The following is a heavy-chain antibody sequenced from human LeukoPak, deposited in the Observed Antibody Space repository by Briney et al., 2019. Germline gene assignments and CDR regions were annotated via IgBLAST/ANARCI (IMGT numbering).Heavy chain of an antibody. V-gene: IGHV1-18*01. CDR1: GYTFASYG. Sequence: ASVKVSCKASGYTFASYGISWARQAPGQGLEWMGWISAYNGNTNYAQKLQGRVTMTTDTSTSTAYMELRSLRSDDTAVYYCARGSGSGSYYNYYMDVWGKGTTVTVSS. J-gene: IGHJ6*03. CDR2: ISAYNGNT. CDR3: ARGSGSGSYYNYYMDV. D-gene: IGHD3-10*01.